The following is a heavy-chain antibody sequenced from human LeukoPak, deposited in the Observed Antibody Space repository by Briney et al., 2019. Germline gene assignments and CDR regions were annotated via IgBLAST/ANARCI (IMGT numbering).Heavy chain of an antibody. D-gene: IGHD6-6*01. CDR1: GFTFSSYG. Sequence: PGGSLRLSCAASGFTFSSYGMHWVRQAPGKGLEWVAVISYDGSNKYYADSVKGRFTISRDNSKNTLYLQMNSLRAEDTAVYYCARGFLGIAARKSWFDPWGQGTLVTVSS. J-gene: IGHJ5*02. V-gene: IGHV3-30*03. CDR3: ARGFLGIAARKSWFDP. CDR2: ISYDGSNK.